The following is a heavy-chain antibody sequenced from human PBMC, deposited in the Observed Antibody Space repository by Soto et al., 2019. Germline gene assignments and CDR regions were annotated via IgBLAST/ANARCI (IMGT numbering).Heavy chain of an antibody. CDR3: ASEVAVGLFDY. CDR2: ISASGGST. J-gene: IGHJ4*02. Sequence: EVHILESGGGLIQPGESLRLSCAASGFTFSTYTMSWVRQAPEKGLEWVSSISASGGSTYYADSVKGRFTIFRDNSNNTLFLHMSRLRADDTAVYYCASEVAVGLFDYWGQGTLVTVSS. V-gene: IGHV3-23*01. D-gene: IGHD6-19*01. CDR1: GFTFSTYT.